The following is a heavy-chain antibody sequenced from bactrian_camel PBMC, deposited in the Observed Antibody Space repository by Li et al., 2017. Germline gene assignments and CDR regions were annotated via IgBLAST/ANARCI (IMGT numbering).Heavy chain of an antibody. J-gene: IGHJ4*01. CDR2: ISSDGLGT. V-gene: IGHV3-2*01. D-gene: IGHD1*01. CDR1: GLTFSRYR. Sequence: QLVESGGGLVQPGGSLRLSCRASGLTFSRYRMTWVRQAPGKGLNWVSRISSDGLGTYYTDSVKGRFTISRDNAKNTVYLQMNSLKSEDTALYYCARGPRVRSGGYCYLEPAPYNYWGQGTQVTVS. CDR3: ARGPRVRSGGYCYLEPAPYNY.